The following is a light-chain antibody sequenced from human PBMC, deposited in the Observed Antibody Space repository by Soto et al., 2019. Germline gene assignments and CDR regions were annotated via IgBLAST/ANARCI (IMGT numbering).Light chain of an antibody. J-gene: IGKJ1*01. Sequence: EIVLTQSPVTLSLSPGERATLSCRASQSVSSSYLAWYQQKPGQAPRLLTYGASSRATGIPDRFSGSGSGTDFTLTISRLEPEDFAVYYCQQYGSSPQTFGQGTKVDIK. CDR3: QQYGSSPQT. V-gene: IGKV3-20*01. CDR1: QSVSSSY. CDR2: GAS.